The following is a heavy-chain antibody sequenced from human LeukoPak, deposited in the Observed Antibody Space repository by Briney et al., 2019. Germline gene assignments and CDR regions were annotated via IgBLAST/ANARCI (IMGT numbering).Heavy chain of an antibody. CDR1: GCSISSYY. Sequence: SETLSLTCTVSGCSISSYYWSWIRQPPGKGLEWIGYIYTSGSTNYNPSLKSRVTISVDTSKNQFSLKLSSVTAADTAVYYCAREDLSGSYYYMDVWGKGTTVTVSS. CDR3: AREDLSGSYYYMDV. D-gene: IGHD1-26*01. J-gene: IGHJ6*03. CDR2: IYTSGST. V-gene: IGHV4-4*09.